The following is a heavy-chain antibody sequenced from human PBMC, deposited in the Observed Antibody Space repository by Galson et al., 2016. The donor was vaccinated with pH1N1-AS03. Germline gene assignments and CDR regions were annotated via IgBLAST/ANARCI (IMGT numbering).Heavy chain of an antibody. CDR3: AREEGGFGSNWLQTDAFEF. CDR1: GFIFTHYS. J-gene: IGHJ3*01. Sequence: SLRLSCAASGFIFTHYSMHWVRQAPGKGLEWVAVMSYEGTTTYYADSVKGRFTISRDNSKDTLYLQMNSLRTEDTALYYCAREEGGFGSNWLQTDAFEFWGQGTMVTVFS. CDR2: MSYEGTTT. D-gene: IGHD6-13*01. V-gene: IGHV3-30-3*01.